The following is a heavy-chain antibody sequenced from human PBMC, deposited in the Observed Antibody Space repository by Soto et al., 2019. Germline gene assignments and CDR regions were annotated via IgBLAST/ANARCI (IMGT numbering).Heavy chain of an antibody. D-gene: IGHD2-2*01. V-gene: IGHV3-30-3*01. J-gene: IGHJ1*01. Sequence: QVQLVESGGGVVQPGRSLRLSCAASGFTFSSYAMHWVRQAPGKGLEWVAVISYDGSNKYYADSVKGRFTISRDNSKNTLYLQMNSLRAEDTAVYYCARSGGLCEYFQHWGQGTLVTVSS. CDR2: ISYDGSNK. CDR1: GFTFSSYA. CDR3: ARSGGLCEYFQH.